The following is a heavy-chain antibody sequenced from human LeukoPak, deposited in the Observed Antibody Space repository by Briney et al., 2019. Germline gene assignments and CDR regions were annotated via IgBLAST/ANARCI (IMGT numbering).Heavy chain of an antibody. D-gene: IGHD4/OR15-4a*01. J-gene: IGHJ4*02. CDR3: ARDPSGPYGGPFDY. CDR1: GGSISSGSYY. V-gene: IGHV4-61*02. CDR2: IYTSGST. Sequence: SQTLSLTCTVSGGSISSGSYYWSWIRQPAGKGLEWIGRIYTSGSTNYNPSLKSRVTISVDTSKNQFSLKLSSVTAADTAVYYCARDPSGPYGGPFDYWGQGTLVTVSS.